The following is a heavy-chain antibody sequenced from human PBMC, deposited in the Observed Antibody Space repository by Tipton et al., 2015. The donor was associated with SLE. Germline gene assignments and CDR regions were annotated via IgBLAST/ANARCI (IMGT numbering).Heavy chain of an antibody. Sequence: TLSLTCTVSGGSIRSSRHFWGWIRQPPGKGLEWIGVLYYSGNTYYNPSLKSPATLSIDTSKNQFSLKMRSVTAADTAVYFCARGGVGGYDYFDYWGQGALVTVSS. CDR2: LYYSGNT. CDR1: GGSIRSSRHF. V-gene: IGHV4-39*07. CDR3: ARGGVGGYDYFDY. D-gene: IGHD5-12*01. J-gene: IGHJ4*02.